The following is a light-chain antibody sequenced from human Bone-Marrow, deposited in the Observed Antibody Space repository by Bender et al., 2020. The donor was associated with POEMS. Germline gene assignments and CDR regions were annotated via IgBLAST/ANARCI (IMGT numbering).Light chain of an antibody. J-gene: IGLJ2*01. CDR3: SSYTSTTTFV. Sequence: QSALTQPASVSGSPGQSITISCTGTNSDVGSYNLVSWYQQYPGKAPKTMIYEVTKRPSGVSNRFSGSKSGNTASLTISGLQAEDEAVYYCSSYTSTTTFVFGGGTKLTVL. CDR2: EVT. CDR1: NSDVGSYNL. V-gene: IGLV2-14*02.